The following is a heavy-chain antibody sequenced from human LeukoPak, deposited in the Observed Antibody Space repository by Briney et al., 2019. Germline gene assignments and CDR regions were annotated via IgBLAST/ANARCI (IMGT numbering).Heavy chain of an antibody. CDR3: ARDSGYCSSTSCYVEY. CDR1: GFTFSSYA. Sequence: GGSLRLSCAASGFTFSSYAMSWVRQAPGKGLEWVSAISGSGGSTYYADSVKGRFTISRDNSKNTLYLQMNSLRAEDTAVYYCARDSGYCSSTSCYVEYWGQGTLVTVSS. J-gene: IGHJ4*02. D-gene: IGHD2-2*01. CDR2: ISGSGGST. V-gene: IGHV3-23*01.